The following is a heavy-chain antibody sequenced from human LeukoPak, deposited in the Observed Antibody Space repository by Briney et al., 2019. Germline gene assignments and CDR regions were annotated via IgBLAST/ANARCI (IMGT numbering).Heavy chain of an antibody. J-gene: IGHJ4*02. D-gene: IGHD5-24*01. V-gene: IGHV1-69*13. CDR2: IIPIFGTA. CDR1: GGTFSSYA. CDR3: ASNGGYNSQFDY. Sequence: SVKVSCKASGGTFSSYAISWVRQAPGQGLEWMGGIIPIFGTANYAQKFQGRVTITADESTSTAYMELSSLRSEDTAVYYCASNGGYNSQFDYWGQGTLVAVSS.